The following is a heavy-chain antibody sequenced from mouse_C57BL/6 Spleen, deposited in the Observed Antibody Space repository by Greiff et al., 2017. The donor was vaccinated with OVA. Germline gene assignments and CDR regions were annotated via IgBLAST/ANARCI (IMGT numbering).Heavy chain of an antibody. V-gene: IGHV1-61*01. CDR3: ARRRHGYYYYAMDD. CDR1: GYTFTSYW. D-gene: IGHD2-3*01. CDR2: IYPSDSET. J-gene: IGHJ4*01. Sequence: QVQLQQPGAELVRPGSSVKLSCKASGYTFTSYWMDWVKQRPGQGLEWIGNIYPSDSETHYNQKFKDKATLTVDKSSSTAYMQLSSLTSEDSAVYYCARRRHGYYYYAMDDWGQGTSVTVSS.